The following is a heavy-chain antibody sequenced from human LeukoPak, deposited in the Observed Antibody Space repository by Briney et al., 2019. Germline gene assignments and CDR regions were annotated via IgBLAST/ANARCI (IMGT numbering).Heavy chain of an antibody. J-gene: IGHJ5*02. CDR3: ARDYGGILSP. V-gene: IGHV3-30*04. CDR2: ISYDGSNK. D-gene: IGHD1-26*01. CDR1: GFTFSSYA. Sequence: PGGSLRLSCAASGFTFSSYAMHWVRQAPGKGLEWVAVISYDGSNKYYADSVKGRFTISRDNSKNTLYLQMNSLRAEDTAVYYCARDYGGILSPWGQGTLVTVSS.